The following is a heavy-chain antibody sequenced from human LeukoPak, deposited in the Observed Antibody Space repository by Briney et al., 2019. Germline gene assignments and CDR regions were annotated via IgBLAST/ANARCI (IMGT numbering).Heavy chain of an antibody. CDR3: ARGVIVPFDY. V-gene: IGHV4-39*01. Sequence: PSETLSLTCTVSGGSISSSSYYWGWIRQPPGKGLEWIGSIYYSGSTYYNPSLKSRVTISVDTSKNQFSLRLSSVTAADTAVYYCARGVIVPFDYWGQGTLVTVSS. J-gene: IGHJ4*02. CDR2: IYYSGST. CDR1: GGSISSSSYY. D-gene: IGHD3-22*01.